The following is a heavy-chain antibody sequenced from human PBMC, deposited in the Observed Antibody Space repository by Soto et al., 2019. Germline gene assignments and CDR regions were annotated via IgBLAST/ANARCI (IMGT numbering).Heavy chain of an antibody. D-gene: IGHD1-26*01. Sequence: EVHVLESGGGLVQPGGSLRLSCVASGFIFSEYAMTWIRQAPGKGLEWVAGIIKSGGETYYTDSVKGRFTVSRDNSKNMLYLEMDSLRADDTALYYCAREDGGSPFDSCGQGTLVTVSS. CDR1: GFIFSEYA. J-gene: IGHJ4*02. CDR3: AREDGGSPFDS. V-gene: IGHV3-23*01. CDR2: IIKSGGET.